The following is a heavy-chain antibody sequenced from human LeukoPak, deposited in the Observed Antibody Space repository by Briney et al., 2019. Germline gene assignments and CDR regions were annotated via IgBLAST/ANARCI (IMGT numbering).Heavy chain of an antibody. CDR1: GYTFTSYG. D-gene: IGHD6-13*01. CDR2: MNPNSGNT. V-gene: IGHV1-8*03. J-gene: IGHJ3*02. Sequence: ASVKVSCKASGYTFTSYGISWVRQAPGQGLEWMGWMNPNSGNTGYAQKFQGRVTITRNTSISTAYMELSSLRSEDTAVYYCAREVAAAGDAFDIWGQGTMVTVSS. CDR3: AREVAAAGDAFDI.